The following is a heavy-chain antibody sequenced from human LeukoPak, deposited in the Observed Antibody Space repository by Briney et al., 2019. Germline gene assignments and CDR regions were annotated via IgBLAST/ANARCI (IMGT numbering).Heavy chain of an antibody. Sequence: SETLSLTCTVSGGSVSSDNSYWNWIRQPAGKALEWIGRIYADGSSNYNPSLKSRVTILVDTSKNQFSLRLSSMTAADTAVYYCARGYYYRTWGLGTLVTVSS. J-gene: IGHJ4*02. CDR1: GGSVSSDNSY. CDR2: IYADGSS. V-gene: IGHV4-61*02. CDR3: ARGYYYRT. D-gene: IGHD3-10*01.